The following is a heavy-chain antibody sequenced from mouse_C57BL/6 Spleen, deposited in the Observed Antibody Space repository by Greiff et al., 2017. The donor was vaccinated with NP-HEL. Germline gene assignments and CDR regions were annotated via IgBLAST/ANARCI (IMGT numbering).Heavy chain of an antibody. CDR3: ARGIYYGNRYAMDY. J-gene: IGHJ4*01. CDR2: IDPSDSYT. Sequence: QVQLQQPGAELVKPGASVKLSCKASGYTFTSYWMQWVKQRPGQGLEWIGEIDPSDSYTNYNQKFKGKATLTVDTSSSTAYMQLSSLTAEDSAVYYCARGIYYGNRYAMDYWGQGTSVTVSS. D-gene: IGHD2-1*01. V-gene: IGHV1-50*01. CDR1: GYTFTSYW.